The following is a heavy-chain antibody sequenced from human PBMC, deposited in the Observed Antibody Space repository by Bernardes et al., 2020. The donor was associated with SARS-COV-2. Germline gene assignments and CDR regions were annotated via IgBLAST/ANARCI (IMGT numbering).Heavy chain of an antibody. CDR2: ISGGGGTT. CDR1: GFPLSFYA. V-gene: IGHV3-23*01. CDR3: AKPYSSGWYELDY. Sequence: GGSLRLSLAASGFPLSFYAMSLVRQAPGEGPEWVSAISGGGGTTYYADSVKGRFTISRDNSKNALYLQMNSLGAEDTAIYYCAKPYSSGWYELDYWGQGTLVTVSS. J-gene: IGHJ4*02. D-gene: IGHD6-19*01.